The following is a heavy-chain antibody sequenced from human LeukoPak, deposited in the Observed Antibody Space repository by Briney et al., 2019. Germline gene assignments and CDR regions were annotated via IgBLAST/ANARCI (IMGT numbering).Heavy chain of an antibody. CDR3: ARLTSDGTIANLRRYYYYGMDV. V-gene: IGHV4-34*01. CDR1: GGSFSGYY. CDR2: IDHSGGT. D-gene: IGHD2-15*01. J-gene: IGHJ6*02. Sequence: SETLSLTCAVYGGSFSGYYWSWIRQPPGKGLEWIGDIDHSGGTTYNPSLKSRVSISVDTSKNQFSLKLNSVTAADTAVYYCARLTSDGTIANLRRYYYYGMDVWGQGTAVTVSS.